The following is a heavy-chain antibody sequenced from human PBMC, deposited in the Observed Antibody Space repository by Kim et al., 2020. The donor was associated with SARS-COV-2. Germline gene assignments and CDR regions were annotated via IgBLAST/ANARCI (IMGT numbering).Heavy chain of an antibody. D-gene: IGHD6-13*01. V-gene: IGHV3-74*01. J-gene: IGHJ4*02. Sequence: ADPAKGRFTISRDNANNTLYLQVNSLRVEDTAVYYCARSAGGSIWYGDWGQGTLVTVS. CDR3: ARSAGGSIWYGD.